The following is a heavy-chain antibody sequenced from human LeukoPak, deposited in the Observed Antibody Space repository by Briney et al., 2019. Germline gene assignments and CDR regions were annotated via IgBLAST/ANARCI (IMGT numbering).Heavy chain of an antibody. J-gene: IGHJ3*01. Sequence: SETLSLTCTVSGGSISSRSHCWGWIRQPPGKGLEWIGTMFHSGSTYYNPSLKSRVAISVDTSENQFSLELNSVTAADTAVYYCAVAGVRYYDSSGLHAFDFWGRGTMVTVSS. CDR1: GGSISSRSHC. CDR2: MFHSGST. CDR3: AVAGVRYYDSSGLHAFDF. V-gene: IGHV4-39*01. D-gene: IGHD3-22*01.